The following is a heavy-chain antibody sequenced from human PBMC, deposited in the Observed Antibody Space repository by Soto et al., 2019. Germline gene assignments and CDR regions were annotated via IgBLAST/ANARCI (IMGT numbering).Heavy chain of an antibody. J-gene: IGHJ3*02. CDR1: GFTFSDYY. V-gene: IGHV3-11*01. CDR2: ISSSGSTI. Sequence: GGSLRLSCAASGFTFSDYYMSWIRQAPGKGLEWVSYISSSGSTIYYADSVKGRFTISRDNAKNSLYLQMNSLRAEDTAVYYCARDRSSWPTVGAFDIWGQGTMVTVSS. CDR3: ARDRSSWPTVGAFDI. D-gene: IGHD6-13*01.